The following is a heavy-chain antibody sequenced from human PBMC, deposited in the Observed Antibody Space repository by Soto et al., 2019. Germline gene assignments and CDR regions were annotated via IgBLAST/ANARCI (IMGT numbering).Heavy chain of an antibody. CDR3: ASDLGIAAAGMDY. Sequence: EVQLVESGGGLIQPGGSLRLSCAASGFSFNTYAMNWVRQAPGKGLEWISYISSSSSRIYYADSVKGRFTLSRDNAKNSLYLHMNSLRAEDTAVYYCASDLGIAAAGMDYWGQGTLVTVSS. CDR1: GFSFNTYA. V-gene: IGHV3-48*04. CDR2: ISSSSSRI. J-gene: IGHJ4*02. D-gene: IGHD6-25*01.